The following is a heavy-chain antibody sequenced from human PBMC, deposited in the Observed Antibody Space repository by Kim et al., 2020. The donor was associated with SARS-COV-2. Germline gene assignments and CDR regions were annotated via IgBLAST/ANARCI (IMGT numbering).Heavy chain of an antibody. CDR2: FDPEDGET. J-gene: IGHJ3*02. D-gene: IGHD3-10*01. CDR3: ATCPRGRFRGQI. Sequence: ASVKVSCKVSGYTLTELSMHWVRQAPGKGLEWMGGFDPEDGETIYAQKFQGRVTMTEDTSTDTAYMELSSLRSEDTAVYYCATCPRGRFRGQIWGQGTMVTVSS. V-gene: IGHV1-24*01. CDR1: GYTLTELS.